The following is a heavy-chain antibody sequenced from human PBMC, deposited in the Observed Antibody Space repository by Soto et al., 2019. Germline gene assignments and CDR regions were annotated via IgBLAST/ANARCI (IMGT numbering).Heavy chain of an antibody. V-gene: IGHV4-59*01. Sequence: SETLSLTCTVSGGSIITYYWSWIRQSPGKGLEWIGYIYYSGSTNYNPSLKSRATISVDTSKNQFSLRLKSVTPADTAVYYCARDLVAATNDAFDIWGQGTMVTVSS. CDR1: GGSIITYY. CDR2: IYYSGST. J-gene: IGHJ3*02. CDR3: ARDLVAATNDAFDI. D-gene: IGHD2-15*01.